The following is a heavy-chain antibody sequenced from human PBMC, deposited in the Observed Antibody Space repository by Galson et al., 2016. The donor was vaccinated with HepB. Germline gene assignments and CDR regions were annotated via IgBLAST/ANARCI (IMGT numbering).Heavy chain of an antibody. Sequence: SLRLSCAASGFIFSDYYMSWLRQAPGKGLEWISYITSTGHYTKYADSVRGRFTISRDNAKNSLDLQMNSLGAEDAAVYYCARVGVVTSISQYFHHWGQGTLVSVSS. V-gene: IGHV3-11*06. J-gene: IGHJ1*01. CDR1: GFIFSDYY. D-gene: IGHD2-21*02. CDR3: ARVGVVTSISQYFHH. CDR2: ITSTGHYT.